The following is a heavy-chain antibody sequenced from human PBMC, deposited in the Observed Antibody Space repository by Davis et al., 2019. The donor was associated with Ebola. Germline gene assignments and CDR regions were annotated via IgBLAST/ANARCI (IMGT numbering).Heavy chain of an antibody. J-gene: IGHJ4*02. CDR1: GGSFSGYY. D-gene: IGHD6-6*01. CDR2: INHSGST. V-gene: IGHV4-34*01. CDR3: ARRSSSSFDY. Sequence: SETLSLTCAVYGGSFSGYYWSWIRQSPGEGLEWIGEINHSGSTNYNPSLKSRVTISVDTSKNQFSLKLSSVTAADTAVYYCARRSSSSFDYWGQGTLVTVSS.